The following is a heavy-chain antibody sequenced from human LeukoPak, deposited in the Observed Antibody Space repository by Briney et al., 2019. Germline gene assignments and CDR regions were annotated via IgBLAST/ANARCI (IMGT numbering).Heavy chain of an antibody. Sequence: GGSLTLSCAASGFNFSNNWMSWVRQAPGKGLEWVANIKEDGSKKNYVDSVKGRFTISRDNAKNSLYLQMNSLRDDDRAVYNFARDPSAGIGRVQHWGQGSLVTVSS. CDR1: GFNFSNNW. CDR3: ARDPSAGIGRVQH. V-gene: IGHV3-7*03. D-gene: IGHD6-13*01. J-gene: IGHJ1*01. CDR2: IKEDGSKK.